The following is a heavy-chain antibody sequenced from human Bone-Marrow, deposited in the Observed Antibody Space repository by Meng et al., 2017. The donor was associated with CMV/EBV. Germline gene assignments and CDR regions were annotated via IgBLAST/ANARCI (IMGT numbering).Heavy chain of an antibody. J-gene: IGHJ6*02. Sequence: SVKVSCKASGYTFTGYYMHWVRQAPGQGLEWMGGIIPIFGTANYAQKFQGRVTITTDESTSTAYMELSSLRSEDTAVYYCARVGRYSSGWSYYYYYGMDVWGQGTTVTVSS. CDR2: IIPIFGTA. CDR1: GYTFTGYY. D-gene: IGHD6-19*01. CDR3: ARVGRYSSGWSYYYYYGMDV. V-gene: IGHV1-69*05.